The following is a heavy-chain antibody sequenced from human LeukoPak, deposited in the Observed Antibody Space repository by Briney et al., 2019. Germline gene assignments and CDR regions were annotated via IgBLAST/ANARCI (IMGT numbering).Heavy chain of an antibody. V-gene: IGHV3-23*01. CDR1: GFTFSSYA. CDR3: AKYPPGYDYVWGSPTTGAYFDY. CDR2: ISGSGGST. Sequence: GGSLRLSCAASGFTFSSYAMSWVRQAPGKGLEWVSAISGSGGSTYYADSVKGRFTTSRDNSKNTLYLQMNSLRAEDTAVYYCAKYPPGYDYVWGSPTTGAYFDYWGQGTLVTVSS. J-gene: IGHJ4*02. D-gene: IGHD3-16*01.